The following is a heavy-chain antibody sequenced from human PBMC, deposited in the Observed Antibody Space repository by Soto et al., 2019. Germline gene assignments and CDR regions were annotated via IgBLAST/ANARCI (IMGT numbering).Heavy chain of an antibody. CDR2: VSPSYGKT. Sequence: ASVKVSCKASNYTFINYGIGWVRQAPGHGLEWMGWVSPSYGKTYYAHKFQGRVTMTTDTSTGTVYMELRSLRSDDTAVYFCAREGVPLATLPDTCFDSWGPGTLVTVFS. CDR1: NYTFINYG. J-gene: IGHJ5*01. D-gene: IGHD2-15*01. V-gene: IGHV1-18*04. CDR3: AREGVPLATLPDTCFDS.